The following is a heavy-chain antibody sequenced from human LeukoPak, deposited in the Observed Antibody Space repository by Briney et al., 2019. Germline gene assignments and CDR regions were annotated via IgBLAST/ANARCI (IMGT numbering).Heavy chain of an antibody. CDR1: GGSISSGGYY. CDR3: AREGGPRTSTDV. D-gene: IGHD1-1*01. CDR2: IYHSGST. Sequence: SQTLSLTCTVSGGSISSGGYYWSWIRQPPGKGLEWIGYIYHSGSTYYNPSLKSRVTISVDRSKNQFSLKLSSVTAADTAVYYCAREGGPRTSTDVWGKGTTVTVSS. V-gene: IGHV4-30-2*01. J-gene: IGHJ6*04.